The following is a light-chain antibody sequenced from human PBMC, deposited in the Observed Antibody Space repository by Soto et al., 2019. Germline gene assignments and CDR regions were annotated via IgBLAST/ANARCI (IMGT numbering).Light chain of an antibody. CDR2: TAS. J-gene: IGKJ1*01. CDR3: QQSYSRPRT. CDR1: QSISTY. V-gene: IGKV1-39*01. Sequence: DIQMTQSPSSLSASVGDRVTITCRASQSISTYVNWYQQKPGKAPNLLIYTASSLRSGVPSRFSGSGSGTDFTLTISSLQPEDFATYFCQQSYSRPRTFGQGTKVDTK.